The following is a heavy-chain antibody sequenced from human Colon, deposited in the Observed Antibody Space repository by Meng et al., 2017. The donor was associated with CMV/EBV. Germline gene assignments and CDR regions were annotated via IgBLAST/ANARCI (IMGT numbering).Heavy chain of an antibody. J-gene: IGHJ4*02. D-gene: IGHD6-19*01. CDR1: RYTFSDYY. Sequence: VQLMQSGAGVKEPGASVKVSCKTSRYTFSDYYMHWVRQAPGQGLEWMGWIRSDGSATNYAQKFRGRVTMTRDASVSTAYMELSGLTSDDTAVYFCVRSSGWSLFDYWGPGALVTVSS. CDR2: IRSDGSAT. CDR3: VRSSGWSLFDY. V-gene: IGHV1-2*02.